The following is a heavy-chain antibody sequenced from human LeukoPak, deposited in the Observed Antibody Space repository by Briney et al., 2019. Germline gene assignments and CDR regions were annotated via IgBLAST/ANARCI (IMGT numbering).Heavy chain of an antibody. CDR2: INHNGRT. CDR3: ARVASVVTAADWFDP. J-gene: IGHJ5*02. V-gene: IGHV4-34*01. CDR1: GGSFSGYY. Sequence: SETLSLTCAVYGGSFSGYYWSWIRQPPGKGLEWMGEINHNGRTNYNPSLKSRVTISVDTSKNQFSLKLSSVTAAATAVDYCARVASVVTAADWFDPWGQGTLVTVSS. D-gene: IGHD2-21*02.